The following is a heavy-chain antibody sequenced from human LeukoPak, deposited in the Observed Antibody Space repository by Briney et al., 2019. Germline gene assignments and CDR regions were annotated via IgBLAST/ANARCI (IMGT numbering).Heavy chain of an antibody. CDR1: GFTVSSNY. J-gene: IGHJ4*02. CDR3: ARDHLYYHDY. V-gene: IGHV3-53*01. CDR2: IYSGGST. Sequence: GGSLRLSCAASGFTVSSNYMSWVRQAPGKGLEWVSDIYSGGSTYYADSVKGRFTISRDNSKNTLYLQMNSLRAEDTAVYYCARDHLYYHDYWGQGTLVTVSS.